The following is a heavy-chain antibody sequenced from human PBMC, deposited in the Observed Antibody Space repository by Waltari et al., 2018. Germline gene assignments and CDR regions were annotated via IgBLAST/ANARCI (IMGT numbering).Heavy chain of an antibody. CDR3: ARDFSAPRSMTTVTTDYFDY. D-gene: IGHD4-17*01. J-gene: IGHJ4*02. CDR1: GFTFSSYE. CDR2: MSSSGSTI. V-gene: IGHV3-48*03. Sequence: GGGLVQPGGSLRLSCAASGFTFSSYEMNWVRQAPGKGLEWVSYMSSSGSTIYYADSVKARFTISRDNAKNSLYLQMNSLRAEDTAVYYCARDFSAPRSMTTVTTDYFDYWGQGTLVTVSS.